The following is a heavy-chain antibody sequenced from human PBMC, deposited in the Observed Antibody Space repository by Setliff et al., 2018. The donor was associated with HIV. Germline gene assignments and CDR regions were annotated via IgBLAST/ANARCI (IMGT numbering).Heavy chain of an antibody. D-gene: IGHD3-10*01. J-gene: IGHJ2*01. CDR3: ARDDHYYDSGSYYSDWYFDL. Sequence: SVKVSCKASGGIFSNYAISWVRQAPGQGLEWMGGIIPIFGSTKYAQKFQGRVTITADESTSTADMELSSLRSEDTAVYYCARDDHYYDSGSYYSDWYFDLWGRGTLVTVSS. CDR2: IIPIFGST. V-gene: IGHV1-69*13. CDR1: GGIFSNYA.